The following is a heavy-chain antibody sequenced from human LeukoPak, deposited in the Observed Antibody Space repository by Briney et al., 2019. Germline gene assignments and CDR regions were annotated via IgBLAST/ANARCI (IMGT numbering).Heavy chain of an antibody. CDR1: GYSFTSYW. J-gene: IGHJ6*03. Sequence: GESLKISCKGSGYSFTSYWIGWVRQMPGKGLEWMGIIYPGDSDTRYSPSFQGQVTISADKSISTAYLQWSSLKASDTAMYYCARQGNGHNWKAGYYYYMDVWGKGTTVTVSS. CDR2: IYPGDSDT. CDR3: ARQGNGHNWKAGYYYYMDV. D-gene: IGHD1-20*01. V-gene: IGHV5-51*01.